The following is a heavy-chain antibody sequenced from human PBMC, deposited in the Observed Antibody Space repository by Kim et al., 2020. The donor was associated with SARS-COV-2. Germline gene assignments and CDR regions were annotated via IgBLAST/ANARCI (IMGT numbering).Heavy chain of an antibody. CDR2: INHSGST. V-gene: IGHV4-34*01. CDR1: GGSFSGYH. D-gene: IGHD5-12*01. J-gene: IGHJ4*02. Sequence: SETLSLTCAVYGGSFSGYHWSWIRQPPGKGLEWIGEINHSGSTNYNPSLKSRVTISVDTSKNQFSPKLSSVTAADTAVYYCARGKDGYNSVDYWGQGTLVTVSS. CDR3: ARGKDGYNSVDY.